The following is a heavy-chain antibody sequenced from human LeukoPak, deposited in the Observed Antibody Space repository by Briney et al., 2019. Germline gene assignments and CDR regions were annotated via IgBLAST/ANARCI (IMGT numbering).Heavy chain of an antibody. CDR1: GGSVSSGSYY. J-gene: IGHJ5*02. CDR2: IYYSGST. Sequence: SETLSLTCTVSGGSVSSGSYYWSCIRQPPGQGLEWIGYIYYSGSTKYNPSLKSRVTMSVDTSKNQFSLKVTSVTAADTAVYYCTRTNYGDYNWFDPWGQGTLVTVSS. D-gene: IGHD4-17*01. V-gene: IGHV4-61*01. CDR3: TRTNYGDYNWFDP.